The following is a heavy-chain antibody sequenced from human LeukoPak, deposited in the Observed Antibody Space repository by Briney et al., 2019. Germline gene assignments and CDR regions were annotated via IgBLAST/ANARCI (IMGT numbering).Heavy chain of an antibody. CDR1: GFTFSSYW. CDR2: IKQEGSEK. J-gene: IGHJ4*02. V-gene: IGHV3-7*01. D-gene: IGHD3-10*01. Sequence: GGSLRLPCAASGFTFSSYWMSWVRQAPGKGLEWVATIKQEGSEKYYVDSVKGRFTISRDNAKNSLYLQMNSLRAEDTAVYYCARDDYYGSGTYNYWGQGTLVTVSS. CDR3: ARDDYYGSGTYNY.